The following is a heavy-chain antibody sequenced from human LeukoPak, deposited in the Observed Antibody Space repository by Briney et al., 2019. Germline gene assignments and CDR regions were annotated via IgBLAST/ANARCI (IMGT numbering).Heavy chain of an antibody. CDR1: GGSISSSSYY. V-gene: IGHV4-39*07. CDR2: IYYSGST. J-gene: IGHJ4*02. D-gene: IGHD3-3*01. Sequence: SETLSLTCTVSGGSISSSSYYWGWIRQPPGKGLEWIGSIYYSGSTYYNPSLKSRVTISVDTSKNQFSLKLSSVTAADTAVYYCARGRGVTIFGVVNTYFDYWGQGTLVTVSS. CDR3: ARGRGVTIFGVVNTYFDY.